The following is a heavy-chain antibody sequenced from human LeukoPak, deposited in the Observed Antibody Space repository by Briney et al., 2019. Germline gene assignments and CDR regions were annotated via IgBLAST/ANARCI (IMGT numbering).Heavy chain of an antibody. D-gene: IGHD2-2*01. CDR3: ARHAAFAEYQSHLTHFDY. V-gene: IGHV4-61*08. CDR2: IYHSGST. J-gene: IGHJ4*02. Sequence: SETLSLTCTVSGGSMSSGGYYWSWIRQPPGKRLEWIGYIYHSGSTNYNSSLKSRVTISVDTSKNQFSLKLSSVTAADTAVYYCARHAAFAEYQSHLTHFDYWGQGTLVTVSS. CDR1: GGSMSSGGYY.